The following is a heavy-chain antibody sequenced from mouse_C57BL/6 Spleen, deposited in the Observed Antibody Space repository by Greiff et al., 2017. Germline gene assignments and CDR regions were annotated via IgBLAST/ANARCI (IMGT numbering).Heavy chain of an antibody. D-gene: IGHD1-1*01. CDR2: IYPSDSET. CDR3: ARWGSSWNAMDY. V-gene: IGHV1-61*01. Sequence: QLQQPGAELVRPGSSVKLSCKASGYTFTSYWMDWVKQRPGQGLEWIGNIYPSDSETHYNQKFKDKATLTVDKSSSTAYMQLSSLTSEDSAVYYCARWGSSWNAMDYWGQGTSVTVSS. CDR1: GYTFTSYW. J-gene: IGHJ4*01.